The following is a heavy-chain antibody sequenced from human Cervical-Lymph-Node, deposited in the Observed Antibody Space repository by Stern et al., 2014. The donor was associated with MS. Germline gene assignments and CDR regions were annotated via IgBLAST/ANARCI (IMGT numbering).Heavy chain of an antibody. CDR2: IYYSGST. D-gene: IGHD2-15*01. CDR1: GGSMKSYH. CDR3: ARQGYCSGGSCYYWYFDL. Sequence: QVQLQESGPGLVKPSETLSLTCTVSGGSMKSYHWGWIRQSPGKGLDWIGTIYYSGSTYYNPSLKSRVTISVDSSNTQFFLRLTSVTAADTAVYYCARQGYCSGGSCYYWYFDLWGRGTLVTVSS. J-gene: IGHJ2*01. V-gene: IGHV4-39*01.